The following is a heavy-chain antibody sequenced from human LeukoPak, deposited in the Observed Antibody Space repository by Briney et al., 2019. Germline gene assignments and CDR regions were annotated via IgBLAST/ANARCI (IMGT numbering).Heavy chain of an antibody. CDR3: AKEMQLLSIDY. CDR1: GFTFSSYG. D-gene: IGHD3-10*01. Sequence: GESLRLSCAASGFTFSSYGMHWVRQAPGKGLEWVAVISYDGSNKYYADSVKGRFTISRDNSKNTLYLQMNSLRAEDTAVYYCAKEMQLLSIDYWGQGTLVTVSS. V-gene: IGHV3-30*18. J-gene: IGHJ4*02. CDR2: ISYDGSNK.